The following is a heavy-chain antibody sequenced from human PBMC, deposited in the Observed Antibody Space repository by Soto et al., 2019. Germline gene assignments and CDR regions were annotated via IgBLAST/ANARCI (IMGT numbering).Heavy chain of an antibody. D-gene: IGHD1-26*01. CDR3: ARDPVGATRFDY. J-gene: IGHJ4*02. V-gene: IGHV4-59*01. CDR2: IYYLGRT. CDR1: SISTYY. Sequence: SETMSLTCNVDSISTYYWNWIRQPPGKGLEWIGYIYYLGRTNYNSSLRSRVTMSIDTSKNQFSLKLSSVTAGDTAIYYCARDPVGATRFDYWGQGVPVTVSS.